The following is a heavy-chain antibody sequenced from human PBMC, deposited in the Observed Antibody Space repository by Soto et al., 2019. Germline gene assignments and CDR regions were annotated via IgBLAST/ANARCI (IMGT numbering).Heavy chain of an antibody. CDR1: GYSFTSYR. D-gene: IGHD6-13*01. Sequence: GESLKISCKRSGYSFTSYRIGWMRQMPGKGLEWMGIIYPGDSDTRYSPSFQGQVTISADKSISTAYLQWSSLKASDTAMYYCARSPPVISSWFIGSYYGTDVWGQGTPVTVSS. V-gene: IGHV5-51*01. J-gene: IGHJ6*02. CDR2: IYPGDSDT. CDR3: ARSPPVISSWFIGSYYGTDV.